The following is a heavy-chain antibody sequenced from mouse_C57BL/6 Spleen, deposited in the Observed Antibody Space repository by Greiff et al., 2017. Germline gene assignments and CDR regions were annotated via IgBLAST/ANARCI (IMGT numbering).Heavy chain of an antibody. CDR2: IDPSDSYT. CDR3: ARWSYDYDAMDY. V-gene: IGHV1-69*01. CDR1: GYTFTSYW. J-gene: IGHJ4*01. D-gene: IGHD1-1*01. Sequence: VQLQQSGAELVMPGASVKLSCKASGYTFTSYWMHWVKQRPGQGLEWIGEIDPSDSYTNYNQKFKGKSTLTVDKSSSTAYMQLSSLTSEDSAVYYCARWSYDYDAMDYWGQGTSVTVSS.